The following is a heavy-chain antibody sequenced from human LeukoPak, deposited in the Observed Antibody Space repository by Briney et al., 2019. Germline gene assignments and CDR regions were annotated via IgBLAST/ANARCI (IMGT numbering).Heavy chain of an antibody. CDR2: ISSGSSTR. J-gene: IGHJ6*02. Sequence: PGGSLRLSCAASGFTVSSNYMSWVRQAPGKGLECVSYISSGSSTRYYADSVKGRFTISRDNAKSSLFLQMNSLRAEDTAVYFCARLRYYAVDVWGQGTTVIVSS. V-gene: IGHV3-48*01. CDR3: ARLRYYAVDV. CDR1: GFTVSSNY.